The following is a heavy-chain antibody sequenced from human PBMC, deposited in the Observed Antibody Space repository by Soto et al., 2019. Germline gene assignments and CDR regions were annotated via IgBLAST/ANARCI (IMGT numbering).Heavy chain of an antibody. J-gene: IGHJ4*02. Sequence: QITLKESGPTLVRPTQTLTLTCTVSGFSLDTWGVGVGWIRQPPGKAPEWLALSYWDNDKRYSPSLKNRLTITKDTSKNLVVLTVTNMDPVDTVTYYCARALGSWGAYYFDHWGQGTLVTVSS. D-gene: IGHD3-16*01. CDR3: ARALGSWGAYYFDH. V-gene: IGHV2-5*02. CDR2: SYWDNDK. CDR1: GFSLDTWGVG.